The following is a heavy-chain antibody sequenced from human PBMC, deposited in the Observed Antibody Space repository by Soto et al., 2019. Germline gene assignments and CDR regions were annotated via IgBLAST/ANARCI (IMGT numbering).Heavy chain of an antibody. D-gene: IGHD1-26*01. CDR1: GGSVSSGSYY. Sequence: QVQLQESGPGLVKPSETLSLTCTVSGGSVSSGSYYWSWIRQPAGKGLEWIGYIYYSGSTNYNPSLKRRVTISVDTSKNQFSLKLSSVTAADTAVYYCAREVGATTGDAFDIWGQGTMVTVSS. CDR2: IYYSGST. V-gene: IGHV4-61*01. CDR3: AREVGATTGDAFDI. J-gene: IGHJ3*02.